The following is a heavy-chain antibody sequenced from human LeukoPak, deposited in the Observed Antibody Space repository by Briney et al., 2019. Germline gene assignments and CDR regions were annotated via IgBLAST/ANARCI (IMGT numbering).Heavy chain of an antibody. Sequence: HSQTLSLTSAISGDTVSTNSAAWNWIRQSPSRSLEWVGRTYYRSKWYIEYAVSVQRRMTINPDTSKNQFSLHLNSVTPEDTAVYYCARDSYYYMDVWGKGTTVTVSS. CDR1: GDTVSTNSAA. CDR2: TYYRSKWYI. CDR3: ARDSYYYMDV. J-gene: IGHJ6*03. V-gene: IGHV6-1*01.